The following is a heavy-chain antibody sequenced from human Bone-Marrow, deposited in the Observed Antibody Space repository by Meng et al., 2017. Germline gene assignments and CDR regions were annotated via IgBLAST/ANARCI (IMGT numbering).Heavy chain of an antibody. J-gene: IGHJ5*02. D-gene: IGHD2-8*01. CDR1: GGTMSDYY. V-gene: IGHV4-59*08. CDR3: ARRWCTSTGCPYGIWIDP. CDR2: VYYSGST. Sequence: QVQLQESGPGLVKPSETLALTCTVYGGTMSDYYWNWIRQPPGKRLEWSGSVYYSGSTTYNPSLESRVTISVDTSKNQFSLKLSSVTAADTAVYYCARRWCTSTGCPYGIWIDPWGQGTLVTVSS.